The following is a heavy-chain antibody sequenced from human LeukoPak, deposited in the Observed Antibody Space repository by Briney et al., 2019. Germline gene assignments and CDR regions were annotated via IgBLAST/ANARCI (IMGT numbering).Heavy chain of an antibody. D-gene: IGHD2-21*02. CDR3: AKDPVVVVTAIHSY. CDR2: ISGSGGST. CDR1: GFTFNSYA. Sequence: GGSLRLSCAASGFTFNSYAMNWVRQAPGKGLEWVSAISGSGGSTYYADSVKGRFTISRDNSKNTLYLQMNSLRAEDTAVYYCAKDPVVVVTAIHSYWGQGTLVTVSS. J-gene: IGHJ4*02. V-gene: IGHV3-23*01.